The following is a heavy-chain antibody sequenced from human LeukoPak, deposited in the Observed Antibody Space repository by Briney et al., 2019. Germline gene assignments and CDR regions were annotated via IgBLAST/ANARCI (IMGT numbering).Heavy chain of an antibody. D-gene: IGHD4-11*01. CDR1: GDSVSTNSGA. J-gene: IGHJ4*02. CDR2: TYYRSKWHN. CDR3: AGTTDYSSFLAF. Sequence: SQTLSLTCAISGDSVSTNSGAWNWIRQSPSRGLEWLGRTYYRSKWHNEYAESVKSRISITSDTSKNQFSLQLNSVTPEDTAEYYCAGTTDYSSFLAFWGQGTLVTVSS. V-gene: IGHV6-1*01.